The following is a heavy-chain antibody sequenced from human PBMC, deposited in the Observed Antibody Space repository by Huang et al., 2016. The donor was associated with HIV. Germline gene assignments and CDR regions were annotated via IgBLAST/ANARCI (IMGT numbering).Heavy chain of an antibody. CDR2: VSPYNTKT. CDR3: ATDYYANFDY. D-gene: IGHD2-2*01. J-gene: IGHJ4*02. CDR1: GYSFTTYG. Sequence: QVQLMQSGPEVKKPGASVRVSCKASGYSFTTYGLNWVRQAPGHGLEWMGWVSPYNTKTDDAEKFQVRVTMTRDTSTTTAYMELRSLRSDDTAIYYCATDYYANFDYWGQGTLVTISS. V-gene: IGHV1-18*04.